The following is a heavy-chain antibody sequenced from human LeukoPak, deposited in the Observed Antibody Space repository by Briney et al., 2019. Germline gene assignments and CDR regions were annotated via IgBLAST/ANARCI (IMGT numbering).Heavy chain of an antibody. CDR2: ISYDGSTK. CDR3: AKDKDYYGSGSYYDY. D-gene: IGHD3-10*01. J-gene: IGHJ4*02. Sequence: GGSLRLSCAASGFTFSSYAIHWVRQAPGKGLEWVAVISYDGSTKYNADSVKGRFTISRDNSKNTLYLQMNSLRAEDTAVYYCAKDKDYYGSGSYYDYWGQGTLVTVSS. CDR1: GFTFSSYA. V-gene: IGHV3-30*18.